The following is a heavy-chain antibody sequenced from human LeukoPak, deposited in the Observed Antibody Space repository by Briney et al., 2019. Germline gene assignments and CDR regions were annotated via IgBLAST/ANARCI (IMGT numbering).Heavy chain of an antibody. J-gene: IGHJ6*02. CDR3: TTGPFDYYGSASYLANGMDV. Sequence: GGSLRLSCAASGFTFSNAWMSWVRQAPGKGLEWVGRIKSKTDGGTTDYTAPVKGRFTMSRDDSKNTLYLQMNSLKTEDTAVCYCTTGPFDYYGSASYLANGMDVWGQGTTATVSS. CDR2: IKSKTDGGTT. D-gene: IGHD3-10*01. CDR1: GFTFSNAW. V-gene: IGHV3-15*01.